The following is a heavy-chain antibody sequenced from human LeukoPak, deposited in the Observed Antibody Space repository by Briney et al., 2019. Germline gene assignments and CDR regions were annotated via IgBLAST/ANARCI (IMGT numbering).Heavy chain of an antibody. V-gene: IGHV1-8*03. CDR1: GYTFTSYD. CDR2: MNPNSGNT. D-gene: IGHD5-12*01. Sequence: ASVKVSCKASGYTFTSYDINWVRQATGQGLEWMGWMNPNSGNTGYAQKLQGRVTITRNTSISTAYMELSSLRSEDTAVYYCARGDTGYDVLRHYYYYYMDVWGKGTTVTVSS. J-gene: IGHJ6*03. CDR3: ARGDTGYDVLRHYYYYYMDV.